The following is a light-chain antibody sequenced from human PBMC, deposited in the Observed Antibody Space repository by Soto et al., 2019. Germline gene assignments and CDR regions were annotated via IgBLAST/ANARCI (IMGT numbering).Light chain of an antibody. J-gene: IGKJ1*01. Sequence: LLVSLLDSVTPTCRASQSISSWLARYQQKPGKATKLLIYKASTLKSGVPSRFSGSGSGTEFTLTISMVQADDLVTYCSQHETCQLCPFGQGTKVEIK. CDR1: QSISSW. CDR3: QHETCQLCP. CDR2: KAS. V-gene: IGKV1-5*03.